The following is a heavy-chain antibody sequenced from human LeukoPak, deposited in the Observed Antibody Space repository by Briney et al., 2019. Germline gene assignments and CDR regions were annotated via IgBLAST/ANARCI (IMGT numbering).Heavy chain of an antibody. CDR3: ASGSGYGANWFDS. Sequence: GESLKISCKDSGHSFTSYWIGWVRQMPGIGLEWMGIIYPGDSDTRYSPSIQGQVTISADKSISTAYLQWSSLKASDTAVYYCASGSGYGANWFDSWGQGTLVNVSS. CDR1: GHSFTSYW. D-gene: IGHD5-12*01. CDR2: IYPGDSDT. J-gene: IGHJ5*01. V-gene: IGHV5-51*01.